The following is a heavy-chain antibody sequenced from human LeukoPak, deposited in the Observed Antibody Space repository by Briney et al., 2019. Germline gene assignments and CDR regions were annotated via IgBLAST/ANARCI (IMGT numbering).Heavy chain of an antibody. V-gene: IGHV3-53*01. J-gene: IGHJ4*02. CDR3: ARVYNYVFDY. Sequence: GGSLRLSCAASGFTVSSSHMTWVRQAVGKGLEWVSFIYSGGDASYADSVKGRFTISRDNSENTLYLQMNSLRAEDTAVYYCARVYNYVFDYWGQGTLVTVSS. D-gene: IGHD3-10*02. CDR2: IYSGGDA. CDR1: GFTVSSSH.